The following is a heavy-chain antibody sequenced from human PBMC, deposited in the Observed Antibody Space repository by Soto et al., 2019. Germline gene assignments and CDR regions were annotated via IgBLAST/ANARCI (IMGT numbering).Heavy chain of an antibody. CDR1: GGTFSSYA. J-gene: IGHJ5*02. CDR2: IIPIFGTA. V-gene: IGHV1-69*13. CDR3: ARQLSGYSYGPIPNWFDP. D-gene: IGHD5-18*01. Sequence: GASVKVSCKASGGTFSSYAISWVRQAPGQGLEWMGGIIPIFGTANYAQKFQGRVTITADESTSTAYMELSSLRSEDTAVYYCARQLSGYSYGPIPNWFDPWGQGTLVTSPQ.